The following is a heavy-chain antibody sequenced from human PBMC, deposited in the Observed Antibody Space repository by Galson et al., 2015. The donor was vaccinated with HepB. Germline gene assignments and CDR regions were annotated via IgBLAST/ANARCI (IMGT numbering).Heavy chain of an antibody. CDR2: TWYDGSNK. D-gene: IGHD5-18*01. CDR1: GFAFSTYD. CDR3: VRQRSSYGYPYYFDF. J-gene: IGHJ4*02. V-gene: IGHV3-33*08. Sequence: SLRLSCAAAGFAFSTYDMDWVRQAPGKGLEWVAVTWYDGSNKDYADSVKGRFTISRDNSKNTLYLQMNRLRVEDTAVYYCVRQRSSYGYPYYFDFWGQGTLVTVSS.